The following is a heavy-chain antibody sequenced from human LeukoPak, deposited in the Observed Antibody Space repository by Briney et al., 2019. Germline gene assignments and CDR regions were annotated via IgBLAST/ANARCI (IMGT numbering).Heavy chain of an antibody. J-gene: IGHJ4*02. Sequence: PGGSLRLSCAASGFTFSSYAMSWVRQAPGKGLEWVSYISSSSSTIYYADSVKGRFTISRDNAKNSLYLQMNSLRAEDTAVYYCASLEPDFDYWGQGTLVTVSS. CDR2: ISSSSSTI. CDR3: ASLEPDFDY. V-gene: IGHV3-48*01. CDR1: GFTFSSYA.